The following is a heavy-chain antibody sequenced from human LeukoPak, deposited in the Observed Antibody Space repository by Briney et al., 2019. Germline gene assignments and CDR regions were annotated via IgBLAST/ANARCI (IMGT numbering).Heavy chain of an antibody. D-gene: IGHD3-10*01. CDR2: IGGGGGDT. CDR1: GFTFSSYA. V-gene: IGHV3-23*01. Sequence: GGSLRLSCVASGFTFSSYAMSWVRQSPGKGLEWVSAIGGGGGDTYYEDSVKGRFTISRDNSKNTLFLQMSSLRAEDTAVYYCAKSFGPGSFFDYWGQGTLVTVSS. J-gene: IGHJ4*02. CDR3: AKSFGPGSFFDY.